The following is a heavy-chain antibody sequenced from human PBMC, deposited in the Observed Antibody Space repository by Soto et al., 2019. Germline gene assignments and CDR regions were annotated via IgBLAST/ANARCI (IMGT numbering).Heavy chain of an antibody. J-gene: IGHJ4*02. Sequence: PSETLSLTCAVSGYSINRGYYWGWIRPSPGKGLEWIGSVFHSGTTYSPPSLKTRLTISVDTSKNQFALDLHAVTAADTAVYYCVRDFGDLHDFWSGSDYWGQGIPVTLSS. CDR1: GYSINRGYY. V-gene: IGHV4-38-2*02. CDR3: VRDFGDLHDFWSGSDY. CDR2: VFHSGTT. D-gene: IGHD3-3*01.